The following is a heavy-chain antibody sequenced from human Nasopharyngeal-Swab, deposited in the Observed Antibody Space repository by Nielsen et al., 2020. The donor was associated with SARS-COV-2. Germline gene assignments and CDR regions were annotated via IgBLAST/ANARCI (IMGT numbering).Heavy chain of an antibody. CDR2: ISGSGGST. V-gene: IGHV3-23*01. CDR1: GLTFSSYA. Sequence: GESLKISCAASGLTFSSYAMSWVRQAPGKGLEWVSAISGSGGSTYYADSVKGRFTISRDNSKNTLYLQMNSLRAEDTAVYYCAKDGMVRGAFDIWGQGTMVTVSS. D-gene: IGHD5-18*01. CDR3: AKDGMVRGAFDI. J-gene: IGHJ3*02.